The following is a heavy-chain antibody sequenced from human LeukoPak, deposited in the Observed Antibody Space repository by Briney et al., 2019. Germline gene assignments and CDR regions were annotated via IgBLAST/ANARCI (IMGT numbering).Heavy chain of an antibody. CDR3: ARDDGQQRSFDY. J-gene: IGHJ4*02. V-gene: IGHV4-31*03. D-gene: IGHD6-13*01. CDR1: GGSISSGGYY. Sequence: SQTLSLTCTVSGGSISSGGYYWSWIRQHPGKGLEWIGYIYYSGSTYYNPSLKSRVTLSVDTSKNQFSLKLSSVTAADTAVYYCARDDGQQRSFDYWGQGTLVTVSS. CDR2: IYYSGST.